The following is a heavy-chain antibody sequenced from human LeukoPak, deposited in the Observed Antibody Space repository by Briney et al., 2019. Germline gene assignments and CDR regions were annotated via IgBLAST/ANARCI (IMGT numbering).Heavy chain of an antibody. J-gene: IGHJ3*02. CDR2: FDPEDGET. D-gene: IGHD3-22*01. CDR3: ATITMIVVGAFDI. Sequence: ASVKVSCKTSGGTFSSYAISWVRQAPGQGLEWMGGFDPEDGETIYAQKFQGRVTMTEDTSTDTAYMELSSLRSEDTAVYYCATITMIVVGAFDIWGQGTMVTVSS. V-gene: IGHV1-24*01. CDR1: GGTFSSYA.